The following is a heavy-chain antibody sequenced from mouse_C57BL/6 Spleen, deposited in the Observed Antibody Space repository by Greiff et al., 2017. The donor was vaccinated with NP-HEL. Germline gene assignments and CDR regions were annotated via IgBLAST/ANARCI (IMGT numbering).Heavy chain of an antibody. D-gene: IGHD3-2*02. J-gene: IGHJ3*01. Sequence: VQLQQSGPELVKPGASVKLSCKASGYTFTSYDINWVKQRPGQGLEWLGWISPRDGSTKYNEKFKGKATLTVDTSSSTAYMELHSLTSEDSAVYFCARDSSGYVPSFAYWGQGTLVTVSA. V-gene: IGHV1-85*01. CDR1: GYTFTSYD. CDR3: ARDSSGYVPSFAY. CDR2: ISPRDGST.